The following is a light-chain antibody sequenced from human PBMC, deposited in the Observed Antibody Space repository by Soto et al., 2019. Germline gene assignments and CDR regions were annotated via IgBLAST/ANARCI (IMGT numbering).Light chain of an antibody. J-gene: IGKJ5*01. V-gene: IGKV3-20*01. CDR1: QRLSASD. CDR2: GVS. CDR3: QQYGSSPLIT. Sequence: DILLTQSPGTMSLSPGQRATLSCRASQRLSASDVAWYQQKAGQAPKILIYGVSKRAPGIPDRSTGSGSGADFTLTITRLEPEDFAVYHCQQYGSSPLITFGQGTRLEIK.